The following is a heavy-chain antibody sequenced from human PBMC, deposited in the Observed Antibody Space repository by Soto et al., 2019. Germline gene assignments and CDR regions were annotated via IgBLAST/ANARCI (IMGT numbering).Heavy chain of an antibody. J-gene: IGHJ3*02. Sequence: QVQLVQSGAEVKKPGASVKVSCKTSGYSFTSYPMHWVRQAPGQRLEWMGWINAGNGNTKYSQKFQGRLSISGDTSASTAYMELSSLRYEDTAVYYCARDQDPGGTKVLDACDMWGQGTVVTVS. CDR3: ARDQDPGGTKVLDACDM. V-gene: IGHV1-3*01. D-gene: IGHD1-26*01. CDR1: GYSFTSYP. CDR2: INAGNGNT.